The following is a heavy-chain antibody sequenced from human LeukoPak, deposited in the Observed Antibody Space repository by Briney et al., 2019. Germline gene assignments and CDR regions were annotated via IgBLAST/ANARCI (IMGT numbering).Heavy chain of an antibody. D-gene: IGHD1-26*01. CDR1: GFTFSTYE. Sequence: PGGSLRLSCAASGFTFSTYEMNWVRQAPGKGLEWVSYISSSGSTIYYADSVEGRFTISRDNAKNSLYLQMNSLRAEDTAVYYCAKPSKVGATPSPFDYWGQGTLVTVSS. J-gene: IGHJ4*02. CDR3: AKPSKVGATPSPFDY. CDR2: ISSSGSTI. V-gene: IGHV3-48*03.